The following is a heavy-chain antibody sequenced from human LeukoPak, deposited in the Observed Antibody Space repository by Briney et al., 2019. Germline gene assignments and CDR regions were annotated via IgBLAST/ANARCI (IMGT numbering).Heavy chain of an antibody. Sequence: ASVKVSCKASGCTFTGYYMHWVRQAPGQGLEWMGWINPNSGGTNYAQKFQGRVTMTRDTSISTAYMELSRLRSDDTAVYYCARDLEDILTGYPGGYWGQGTLVTVSS. CDR2: INPNSGGT. CDR1: GCTFTGYY. J-gene: IGHJ4*02. V-gene: IGHV1-2*02. D-gene: IGHD3-9*01. CDR3: ARDLEDILTGYPGGY.